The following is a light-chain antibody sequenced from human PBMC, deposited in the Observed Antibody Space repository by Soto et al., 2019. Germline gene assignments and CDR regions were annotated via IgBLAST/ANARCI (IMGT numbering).Light chain of an antibody. CDR3: LQHDSYPWT. V-gene: IGKV1-17*01. J-gene: IGKJ1*01. Sequence: DIQMTQSPSSLSASAGDRVTITCRASQGIRNELSWFQQKPGQVPKRLIYSAFSLQSGVPSRFSGSGSGTEFTLTIASLQPEDFAAYYCLQHDSYPWTFGQGTKVEIK. CDR1: QGIRNE. CDR2: SAF.